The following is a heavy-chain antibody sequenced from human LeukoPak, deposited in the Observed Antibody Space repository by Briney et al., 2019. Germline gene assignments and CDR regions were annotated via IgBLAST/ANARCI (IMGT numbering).Heavy chain of an antibody. CDR1: GYTFTTYN. CDR3: ARPFNWNDYFDY. D-gene: IGHD1-1*01. CDR2: ISAYSGNT. Sequence: ASVKVSCKATGYTFTTYNINWVRQAPGQGLEWMGWISAYSGNTNYAQKVQGRVTMTTDTATSTAYMELRSLTSDDTAVYYCARPFNWNDYFDYWGQGTLVTVSS. J-gene: IGHJ4*02. V-gene: IGHV1-18*01.